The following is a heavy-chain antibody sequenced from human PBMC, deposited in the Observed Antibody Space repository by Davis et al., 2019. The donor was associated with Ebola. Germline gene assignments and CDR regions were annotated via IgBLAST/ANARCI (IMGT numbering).Heavy chain of an antibody. CDR3: ERYRYTPNWFDP. CDR1: GDSISSRTYS. CDR2: SYSFGDT. Sequence: SETLSLTCTVSGDSISSRTYSWVWIRQPPGKGLEWVASSYSFGDTYYKPSLRSRVTISIDTSKNQFSLSLTSVTAADTAVYYCERYRYTPNWFDPWGQGTLVTVSS. D-gene: IGHD5-18*01. V-gene: IGHV4-39*01. J-gene: IGHJ5*02.